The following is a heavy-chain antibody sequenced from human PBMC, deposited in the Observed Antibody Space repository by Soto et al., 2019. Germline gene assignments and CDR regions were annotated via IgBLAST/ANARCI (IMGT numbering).Heavy chain of an antibody. Sequence: TLSLTCIVSGGSISSNDFYWSWIRQHPGKGLEWIGYIYYSGNTYYNPSLKSRVTILVDTSKNQFSLKLSSVTAADTAVYYCARRWGDYFDYWGQGTLVTVSS. V-gene: IGHV4-31*03. D-gene: IGHD3-16*01. CDR1: GGSISSNDFY. J-gene: IGHJ4*02. CDR3: ARRWGDYFDY. CDR2: IYYSGNT.